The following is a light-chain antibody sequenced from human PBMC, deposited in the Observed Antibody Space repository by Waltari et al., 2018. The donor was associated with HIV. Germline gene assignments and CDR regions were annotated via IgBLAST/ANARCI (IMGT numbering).Light chain of an antibody. CDR3: QLWDNTTDDPV. V-gene: IGLV3-21*02. Sequence: SYVVTQPPSVSVAPGQTARIACGGNNLGRKSVHWYQQKPGQAPVLVVYDDTDRPSGIPGRFSGSNSGNTATLTISRVEAGDEAHYYCQLWDNTTDDPVFGGGTNLTVL. CDR2: DDT. CDR1: NLGRKS. J-gene: IGLJ3*02.